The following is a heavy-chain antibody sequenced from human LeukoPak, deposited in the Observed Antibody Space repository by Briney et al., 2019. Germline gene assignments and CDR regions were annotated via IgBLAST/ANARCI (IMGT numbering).Heavy chain of an antibody. D-gene: IGHD1-7*01. CDR1: GFTFSSYG. Sequence: GGSLRLSCAASGFTFSSYGMHWVRQAPGKGLEWVAFIRYDGSNKYYADSVEGRFTISRDNSKNTLYLQMNSLRAEDTAVYYCARCITGTTLARTLDYWGQGTLVTVSS. CDR3: ARCITGTTLARTLDY. J-gene: IGHJ4*02. V-gene: IGHV3-30*02. CDR2: IRYDGSNK.